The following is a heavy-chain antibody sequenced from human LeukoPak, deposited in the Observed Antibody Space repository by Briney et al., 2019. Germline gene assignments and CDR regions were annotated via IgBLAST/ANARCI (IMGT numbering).Heavy chain of an antibody. V-gene: IGHV3-74*01. CDR1: GFTFSNYW. J-gene: IGHJ4*02. CDR2: INSDGINT. CDR3: ARGGGVATKIDY. Sequence: PGGSLRLSCAASGFTFSNYWMHWVRQAPGKGLVWVSRINSDGINTSYADSVKGRFTISRDNAKNSLYLQMNSLRAEDTAVYYCARGGGVATKIDYWGQGTLVTVSS. D-gene: IGHD5-12*01.